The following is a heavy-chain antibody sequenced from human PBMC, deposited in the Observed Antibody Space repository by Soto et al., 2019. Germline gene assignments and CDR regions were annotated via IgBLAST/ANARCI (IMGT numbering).Heavy chain of an antibody. CDR1: GFTFSTYW. CDR3: ARGPRNVDC. CDR2: INQDGSEK. Sequence: EVQLVESGGGLVQPGGSLKLSCVASGFTFSTYWMDWVRQTPGKGLEWVAHINQDGSEKYYVDSVKGRFTISRDNAKNTLYLQMNSLRADDTALFFCARGPRNVDCWGQGTLVTVSS. J-gene: IGHJ4*02. V-gene: IGHV3-7*04.